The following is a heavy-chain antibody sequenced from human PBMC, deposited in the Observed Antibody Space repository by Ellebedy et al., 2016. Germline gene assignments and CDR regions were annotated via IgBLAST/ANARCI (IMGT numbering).Heavy chain of an antibody. CDR2: ISAYNGNT. CDR1: GYTFTNYG. Sequence: ASVKVSCKASGYTFTNYGISWVRQAPGQGPEWMGWISAYNGNTNYAQKLQGRVTMTTDTSTRTAYMELRSLRSDDTAVYYCAASISIIVVALDYWGQGTLVTVSS. J-gene: IGHJ4*02. V-gene: IGHV1-18*01. CDR3: AASISIIVVALDY. D-gene: IGHD3-22*01.